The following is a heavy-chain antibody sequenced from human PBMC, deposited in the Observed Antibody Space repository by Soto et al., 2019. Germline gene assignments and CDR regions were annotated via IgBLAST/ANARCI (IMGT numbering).Heavy chain of an antibody. D-gene: IGHD2-2*01. J-gene: IGHJ4*01. CDR3: ARAHAPTLTHDY. V-gene: IGHV4-59*01. Sequence: SETLSLTCTVSGGSMRNVYWSWIRQPPGKRLEWIGFIFHSGNAKYNPSLKSRVTISIDTSKSQFSLSLDSGTAADTAVYFCARAHAPTLTHDYWGLGTLVTVSS. CDR2: IFHSGNA. CDR1: GGSMRNVY.